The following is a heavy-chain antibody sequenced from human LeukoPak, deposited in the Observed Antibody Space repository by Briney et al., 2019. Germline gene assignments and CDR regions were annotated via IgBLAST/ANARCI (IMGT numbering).Heavy chain of an antibody. CDR1: GFTFDDYA. CDR3: AKDRVAAAGLYWYFDL. CDR2: ISGDGDST. V-gene: IGHV3-43*02. J-gene: IGHJ2*01. D-gene: IGHD6-13*01. Sequence: GGSLRLSCAASGFTFDDYAMHWVRQAPGKGLEWVSLISGDGDSTYYADSVKGRFTISRDNSKNSLYLQMNSLRTEDTALYYCAKDRVAAAGLYWYFDLWGRGTLVTVSS.